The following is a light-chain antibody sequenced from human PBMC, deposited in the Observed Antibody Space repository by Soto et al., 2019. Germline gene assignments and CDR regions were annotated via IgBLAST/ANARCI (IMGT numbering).Light chain of an antibody. CDR3: SSYTSSSTLV. CDR2: DAS. J-gene: IGLJ2*01. Sequence: QSALTQPASVSGSPGQSITISCTGTSSDVGGYNYVSWYQQYPGKAPKVMIYDASNRPSGVSNRFSGSKSGNTASLTISGLQAEDEADYYCSSYTSSSTLVFGGGTKLTVL. V-gene: IGLV2-14*01. CDR1: SSDVGGYNY.